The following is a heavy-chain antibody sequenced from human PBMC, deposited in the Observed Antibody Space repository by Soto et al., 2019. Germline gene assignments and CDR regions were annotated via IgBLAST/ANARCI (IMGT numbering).Heavy chain of an antibody. CDR1: GGSISSGGYY. Sequence: QVQLQEWGPGLVKPSQTLSLTCTVSGGSISSGGYYWSWIRQHPGKGLEWIGYIYYSGSTYYNPSLKSRVTISVDTSKNQFSLKLSSVNAADTAVYYCARVQSERDYYYYYGMDVWGQGTTVTVSS. CDR3: ARVQSERDYYYYYGMDV. V-gene: IGHV4-31*03. J-gene: IGHJ6*02. CDR2: IYYSGST.